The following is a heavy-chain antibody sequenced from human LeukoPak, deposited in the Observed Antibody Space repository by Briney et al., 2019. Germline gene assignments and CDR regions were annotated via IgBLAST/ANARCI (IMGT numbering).Heavy chain of an antibody. J-gene: IGHJ4*02. CDR3: ARARYFDWLLDLYY. D-gene: IGHD3-9*01. CDR2: IYYSGST. V-gene: IGHV4-59*01. CDR1: GGSISSYY. Sequence: SETLSPTCTVSGGSISSYYWSWIRQPPGKGLEWIGYIYYSGSTNYNPSLKSRVTISVDTSKNQFSLKLSSVTAADTAVYYCARARYFDWLLDLYYWARGTLVTVSS.